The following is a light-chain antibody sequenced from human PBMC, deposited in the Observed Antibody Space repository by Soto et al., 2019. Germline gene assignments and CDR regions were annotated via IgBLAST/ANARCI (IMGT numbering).Light chain of an antibody. J-gene: IGKJ1*01. CDR2: KAS. CDR1: QTISSW. CDR3: QHYNSYSEA. Sequence: DIQMTQSPSTLSVSVGDRVTITCRASQTISSWLSWYQQKPGKAPKLLIYKASTLKSGVPSRFSGSGSGTEFTLTISSLQPDDFATYYCQHYNSYSEAFVQGPNVELK. V-gene: IGKV1-5*03.